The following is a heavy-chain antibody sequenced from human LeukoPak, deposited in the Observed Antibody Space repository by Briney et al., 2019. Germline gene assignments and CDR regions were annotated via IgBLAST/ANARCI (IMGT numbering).Heavy chain of an antibody. J-gene: IGHJ4*02. CDR3: ARDKDYYESSGYYYVLDY. D-gene: IGHD3-22*01. CDR1: GGSISSYY. V-gene: IGHV4-59*01. Sequence: PSETLSPTCTVSGGSISSYYGSWIRQPPGKGLEWIGYIHYSGSTNYNPTLKSRVTISVDTSKNQFSLKLSSVTAADTAGYYCARDKDYYESSGYYYVLDYWGQGTLVTVSS. CDR2: IHYSGST.